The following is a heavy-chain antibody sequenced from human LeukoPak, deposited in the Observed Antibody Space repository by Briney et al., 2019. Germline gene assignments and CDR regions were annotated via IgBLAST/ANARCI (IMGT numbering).Heavy chain of an antibody. CDR1: GFSFSTYW. Sequence: GESLRLSCAASGFSFSTYWMHWVRQAPGKGLVWVSRINSDGSSTNYADSVKGRFTISRDNAKNTLYLQMNSLRAEDTAVYYCAGYRYYYYYMDVWGKGTTVTISS. J-gene: IGHJ6*03. V-gene: IGHV3-74*01. CDR2: INSDGSST. CDR3: AGYRYYYYYMDV. D-gene: IGHD3-16*02.